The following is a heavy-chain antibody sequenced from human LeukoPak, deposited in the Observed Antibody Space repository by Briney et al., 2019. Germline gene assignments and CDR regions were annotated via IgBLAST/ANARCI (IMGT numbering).Heavy chain of an antibody. CDR2: INHDGST. J-gene: IGHJ4*02. CDR1: GGSYTGYY. CDR3: ARGRTYSFYCSGFYEKSYYFDY. D-gene: IGHD3-22*01. Sequence: SETLSLTCAVYGGSYTGYYWSWIRQPPGKGLEWIGEINHDGSTKYNPSLKSRVTISVDTSKKQFSLKLNSVTAADTAVYYCARGRTYSFYCSGFYEKSYYFDYWGQGTLVTVSS. V-gene: IGHV4-34*01.